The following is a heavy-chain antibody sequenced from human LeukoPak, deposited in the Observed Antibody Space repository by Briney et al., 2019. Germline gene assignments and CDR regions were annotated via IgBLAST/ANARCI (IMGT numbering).Heavy chain of an antibody. CDR2: IYPGYSDT. D-gene: IGHD6-6*01. J-gene: IGHJ3*02. Sequence: KPGESLQISCKGSGYNLTSYWIGWVRPVPGKGLEWMGIIYPGYSDTRYSPSFQGPVTISPNQSLSTAYLQWSRLKASETAMYYCARKGSSAFDSWGQGTMVSVSS. V-gene: IGHV5-51*01. CDR3: ARKGSSAFDS. CDR1: GYNLTSYW.